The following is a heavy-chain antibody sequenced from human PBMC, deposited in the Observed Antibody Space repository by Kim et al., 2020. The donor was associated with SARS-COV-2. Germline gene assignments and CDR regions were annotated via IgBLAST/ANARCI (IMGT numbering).Heavy chain of an antibody. D-gene: IGHD3-3*01. J-gene: IGHJ5*02. Sequence: KFQGRVTITRETSASTAYMELSSLRSEDTAVYYCARQRSTMSAPKNWFDPWGQGTLVTVSS. CDR3: ARQRSTMSAPKNWFDP. V-gene: IGHV1-3*01.